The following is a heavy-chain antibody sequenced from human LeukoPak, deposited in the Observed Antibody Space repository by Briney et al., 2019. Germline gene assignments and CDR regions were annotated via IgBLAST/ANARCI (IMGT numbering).Heavy chain of an antibody. CDR2: ISSSRSTI. Sequence: GGALSLSCACSGFTFSSYSMNWVRQAPGKGLEWVSYISSSRSTIYYADSVTGRFTISRDNAKNSLYLQMNRLRAEDTAVYYCARDPGFFGVVIQPTFDYWGQGTLVTVSS. CDR1: GFTFSSYS. V-gene: IGHV3-48*04. J-gene: IGHJ4*02. CDR3: ARDPGFFGVVIQPTFDY. D-gene: IGHD3-3*01.